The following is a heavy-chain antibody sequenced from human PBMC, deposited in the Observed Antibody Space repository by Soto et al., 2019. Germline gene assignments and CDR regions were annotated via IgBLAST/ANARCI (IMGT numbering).Heavy chain of an antibody. Sequence: QVQLVESGGGLVKPGGSLRLSCAASGLTFSDYCMNWIRQAPGKGLEWVSYISSSGRTIYYADSVKGRFTISRDNAKNSLYLQMNSLRAEDTAVYYFARDLGLVLEHSNSPLYYCGMDVWVQGTTVTVS. CDR1: GLTFSDYC. V-gene: IGHV3-11*01. CDR3: ARDLGLVLEHSNSPLYYCGMDV. CDR2: ISSSGRTI. J-gene: IGHJ6*02. D-gene: IGHD6-6*01.